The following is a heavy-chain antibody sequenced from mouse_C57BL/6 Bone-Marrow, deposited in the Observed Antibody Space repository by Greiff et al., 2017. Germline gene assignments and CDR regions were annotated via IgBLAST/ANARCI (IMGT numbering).Heavy chain of an antibody. Sequence: EVQGVESGAELVRPGASVKLSCTASGFNIKDDYMHWVKQRPEQGLEWIGWIDPENGDTEYASKFQGKATITADTSSNTAYLQLSSLTSEDTAVYYCTTPQCNDEGYWGQGTTLTVSS. J-gene: IGHJ2*01. CDR3: TTPQCNDEGY. V-gene: IGHV14-4*01. CDR1: GFNIKDDY. CDR2: IDPENGDT. D-gene: IGHD6-1*01.